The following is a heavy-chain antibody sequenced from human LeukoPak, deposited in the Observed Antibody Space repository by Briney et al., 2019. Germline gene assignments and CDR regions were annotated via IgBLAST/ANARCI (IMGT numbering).Heavy chain of an antibody. CDR2: IKQDGSEK. D-gene: IGHD2-2*01. CDR1: GFTFSSYW. Sequence: GGSLRLSCAASGFTFSSYWMSWVRQAPGKGPEWVANIKQDGSEKYYVDSVKGRFTISRDNAKNSLYLQMNSLRAEDTAVYYCARDQRGCSSTSCYFDAFDIWGQGTMVTVSS. V-gene: IGHV3-7*01. CDR3: ARDQRGCSSTSCYFDAFDI. J-gene: IGHJ3*02.